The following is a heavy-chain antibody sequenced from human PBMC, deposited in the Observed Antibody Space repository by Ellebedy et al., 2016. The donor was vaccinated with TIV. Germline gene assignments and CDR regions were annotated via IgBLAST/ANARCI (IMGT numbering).Heavy chain of an antibody. CDR3: ARDWGIAVAGTQGYYYYGMDV. D-gene: IGHD6-19*01. CDR2: INPNSGGT. J-gene: IGHJ6*02. CDR1: GYTFTGYY. Sequence: ASVKVSXXASGYTFTGYYMHWVRQAPGQGLEWMGWINPNSGGTNYAQKFQGWVTMTRDTSISTAYMELSRLRSDDTAVYYCARDWGIAVAGTQGYYYYGMDVWGQGTTVTVSS. V-gene: IGHV1-2*04.